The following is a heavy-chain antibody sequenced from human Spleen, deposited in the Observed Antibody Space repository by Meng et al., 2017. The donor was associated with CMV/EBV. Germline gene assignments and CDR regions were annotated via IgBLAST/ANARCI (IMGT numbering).Heavy chain of an antibody. Sequence: GGSLRLSCAASGFIFSDYGMHWVRQAPGKGLEWVAFIRYDGIDKYYADSVKGRFTISRDNLKNTLSLQMNSLRAEDTAVYYCAKVGTPVYYDILTGYYEGDYYYGMDVWGQGTTVTVSS. J-gene: IGHJ6*02. CDR1: GFIFSDYG. V-gene: IGHV3-30*02. CDR2: IRYDGIDK. CDR3: AKVGTPVYYDILTGYYEGDYYYGMDV. D-gene: IGHD3-9*01.